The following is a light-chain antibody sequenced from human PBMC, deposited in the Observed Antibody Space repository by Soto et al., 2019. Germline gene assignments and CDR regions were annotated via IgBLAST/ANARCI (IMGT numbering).Light chain of an antibody. CDR1: QSLVHSDGNTY. V-gene: IGKV2-30*02. Sequence: DVVMTQSPLSLPVTFGQPASISCRSSQSLVHSDGNTYLNWFHQRPGQSPRRLIYKISNRDSGVPDRFSGSGSGTYFTLNISRVEAEDVVEFYFCMQATYSPYTFGQGTKLHIK. CDR2: KIS. J-gene: IGKJ2*01. CDR3: MQATYSPYT.